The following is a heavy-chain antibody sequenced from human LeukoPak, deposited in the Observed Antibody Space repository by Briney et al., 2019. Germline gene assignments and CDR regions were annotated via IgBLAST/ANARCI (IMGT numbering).Heavy chain of an antibody. Sequence: PSETLSLTCAVYGGSFSGYYWSWICQPPGKGLEWIGEINHSGSTNYNPSLKSRVTISVDTSKNQFSLKLSSVTAADTAVYYCAKVKSDFDYWGQGTLVTVSS. CDR3: AKVKSDFDY. V-gene: IGHV4-34*01. J-gene: IGHJ4*02. CDR1: GGSFSGYY. CDR2: INHSGST.